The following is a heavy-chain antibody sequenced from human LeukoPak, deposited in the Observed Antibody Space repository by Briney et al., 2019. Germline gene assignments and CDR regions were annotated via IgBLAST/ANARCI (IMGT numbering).Heavy chain of an antibody. CDR1: GFPFSIYA. CDR3: AKDLDSSGYYYDY. D-gene: IGHD3-22*01. CDR2: ISGSGDST. V-gene: IGHV3-23*01. J-gene: IGHJ4*02. Sequence: GGSLRLSCAPSGFPFSIYAMSWVRHAPEKGREWVSAISGSGDSTYYADSVKGRFTISRDNSKNTLYLQMNSLRAEDTAVYYCAKDLDSSGYYYDYWGQGTLVTVSS.